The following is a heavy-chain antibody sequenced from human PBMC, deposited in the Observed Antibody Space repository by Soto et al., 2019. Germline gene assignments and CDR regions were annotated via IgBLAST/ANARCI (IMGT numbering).Heavy chain of an antibody. Sequence: GGSLRLSCAASGFTFSSYAMSWVRQAPGKGLEWVSAISGSGGSTYYADSVKGRFTISRDNSKNTLYLQMNSLRAEDTAVYYCAKVLGRDYYDSSGYYPDAFDIWGQGTMVTVSS. CDR2: ISGSGGST. J-gene: IGHJ3*02. CDR1: GFTFSSYA. CDR3: AKVLGRDYYDSSGYYPDAFDI. V-gene: IGHV3-23*01. D-gene: IGHD3-22*01.